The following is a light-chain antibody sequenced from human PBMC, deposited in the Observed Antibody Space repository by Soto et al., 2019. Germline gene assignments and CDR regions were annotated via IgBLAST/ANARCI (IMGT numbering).Light chain of an antibody. J-gene: IGKJ4*01. CDR2: AAS. CDR3: QQRYSTAT. CDR1: QSISSY. Sequence: EILMTQSPSSLSSSVGERVTITCRASQSISSYLNWYQQKPGKAPKLLIYAASSLPSGVPSRFSGSGSGTDFTLTISSLQPEDFATYYCQQRYSTATFGGGTKVEIK. V-gene: IGKV1-39*01.